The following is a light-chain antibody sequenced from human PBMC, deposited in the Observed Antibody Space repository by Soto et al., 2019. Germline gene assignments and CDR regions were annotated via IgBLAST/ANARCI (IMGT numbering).Light chain of an antibody. Sequence: EIGVTQSPAILSLSPGERATLSCRASQSISTDHLAWYQQKPGQPPRLLIYGTSSRATGGIADRFSGSGSGTDFTPTISRLEPEDFAVYYCQQRSNWPITFGQGTRLEIK. J-gene: IGKJ5*01. CDR3: QQRSNWPIT. V-gene: IGKV3D-20*02. CDR2: GTS. CDR1: QSISTDH.